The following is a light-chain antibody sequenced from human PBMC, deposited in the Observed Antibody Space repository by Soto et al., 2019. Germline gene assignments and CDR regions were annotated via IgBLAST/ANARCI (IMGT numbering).Light chain of an antibody. CDR1: GSGIGSYNL. Sequence: QSALTQPASVSGSPGQSITISCTGPGSGIGSYNLVSWYQQHPGKAPKLLIYEVGVRPSGVSNRFSGSKSGNTASLTISGLQAEDEGIYYCSSYAGNDEVFRTGTKLTVL. CDR2: EVG. J-gene: IGLJ1*01. V-gene: IGLV2-23*02. CDR3: SSYAGNDEV.